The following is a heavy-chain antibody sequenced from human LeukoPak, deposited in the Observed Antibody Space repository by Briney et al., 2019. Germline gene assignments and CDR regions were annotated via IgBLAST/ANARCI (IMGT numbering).Heavy chain of an antibody. J-gene: IGHJ1*01. CDR1: GFGFNYYG. V-gene: IGHV3-30*03. D-gene: IGHD3-16*01. Sequence: GGSLRLSCEASGFGFNYYGMVWFRQSPGKGLEWVATISYDERGKHYADSVQGRFTISRDNSKSVLYLQLDYLRPEDTAVYYCSTDGTPKFEHWGQGTLVTVSS. CDR2: ISYDERGK. CDR3: STDGTPKFEH.